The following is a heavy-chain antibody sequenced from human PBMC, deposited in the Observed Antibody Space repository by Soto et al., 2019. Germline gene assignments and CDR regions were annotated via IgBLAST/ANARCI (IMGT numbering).Heavy chain of an antibody. CDR3: AKEYSTSFDY. CDR1: GFTFSTHS. J-gene: IGHJ4*02. CDR2: ISAGGSNT. Sequence: GSLRLSCAASGFTFSTHSMHWVRHIPGKGLEWVSAISAGGSNTNYADSVKGRFTISSDTSKNTLYLQMNSLRAEDTAVYYCAKEYSTSFDYWGQGTLVTVSS. V-gene: IGHV3-23*01. D-gene: IGHD6-6*01.